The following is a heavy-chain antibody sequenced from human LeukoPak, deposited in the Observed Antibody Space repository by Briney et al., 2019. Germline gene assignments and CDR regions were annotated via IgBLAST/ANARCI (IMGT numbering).Heavy chain of an antibody. V-gene: IGHV4-39*01. Sequence: SETLSLTCTVSGGSISSSSFYWGWIRQPPGKGLEWIGSIYYSGSTYYNPSLKSRVTLSVDTSKNQFYLKLSSVTAPDTAWYYCPVYYYDNSGYYTLFYYWGQGTLVTVSS. CDR3: PVYYYDNSGYYTLFYY. CDR2: IYYSGST. CDR1: GGSISSSSFY. J-gene: IGHJ4*02. D-gene: IGHD3-22*01.